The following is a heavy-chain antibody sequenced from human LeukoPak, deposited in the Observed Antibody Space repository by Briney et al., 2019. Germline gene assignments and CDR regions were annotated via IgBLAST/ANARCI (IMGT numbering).Heavy chain of an antibody. CDR3: AKDSILGMGVFEV. CDR1: GISFTSSG. CDR2: ISNEGRSD. V-gene: IGHV3-30*18. J-gene: IGHJ2*01. D-gene: IGHD7-27*01. Sequence: GKSLRLSCVVSGISFTSSGMHWVRQAPGQGLEWVAAISNEGRSDYYADAVKGRFTVSRDTAKNTLYLQMNSLRPEDTAMYFYAKDSILGMGVFEVWGRGTLVTVSS.